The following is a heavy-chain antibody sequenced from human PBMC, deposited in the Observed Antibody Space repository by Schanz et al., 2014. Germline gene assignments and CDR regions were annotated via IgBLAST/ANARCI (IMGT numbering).Heavy chain of an antibody. D-gene: IGHD5-12*01. Sequence: EVQLVESGGGLVKPGGSLRLSCAASGIDFSSYSMNWVRQAPGKGLEWVSTISTSSGYIYYADSVNGRVTISRENGQIALYLQMSSLRAEDTAVYYCVRIYSGYSGGYLDYWGQGTLVSVSP. J-gene: IGHJ4*02. CDR1: GIDFSSYS. CDR2: ISTSSGYI. CDR3: VRIYSGYSGGYLDY. V-gene: IGHV3-21*01.